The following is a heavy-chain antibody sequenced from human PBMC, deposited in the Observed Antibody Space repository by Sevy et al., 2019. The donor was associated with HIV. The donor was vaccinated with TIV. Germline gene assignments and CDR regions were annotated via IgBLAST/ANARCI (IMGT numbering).Heavy chain of an antibody. Sequence: GGSLRLSCAASGFTFSTYAMSWVRPAPGKGLEWVSAISGSAGSTYYADLVKGRFTISRDKSKNTLYLQMNSLRAEDTAVYYCAKGDRTFYGLDVWGQGTTVTVSS. V-gene: IGHV3-23*01. D-gene: IGHD2-15*01. CDR1: GFTFSTYA. CDR3: AKGDRTFYGLDV. CDR2: ISGSAGST. J-gene: IGHJ6*02.